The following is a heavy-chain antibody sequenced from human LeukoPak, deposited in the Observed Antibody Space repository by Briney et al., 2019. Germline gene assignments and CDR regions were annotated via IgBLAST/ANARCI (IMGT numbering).Heavy chain of an antibody. J-gene: IGHJ4*02. CDR2: IYPGDSDT. V-gene: IGHV5-51*01. D-gene: IGHD3-10*01. Sequence: GESLKISCKGSGYSFTSYWIGWVRQMPGKGLEWMGIIYPGDSDTRYSPSFQGQVTISADKSISTAYLQWSSLKASDTAMYYCARHRYGSGSYYSHCDYWGQGTLVTVSS. CDR3: ARHRYGSGSYYSHCDY. CDR1: GYSFTSYW.